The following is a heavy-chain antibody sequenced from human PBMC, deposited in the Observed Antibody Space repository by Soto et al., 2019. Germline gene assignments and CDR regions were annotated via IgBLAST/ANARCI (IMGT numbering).Heavy chain of an antibody. CDR3: AREDLYYYDSSGYYGVDY. V-gene: IGHV3-74*01. J-gene: IGHJ4*02. CDR2: INSDGSST. D-gene: IGHD3-22*01. CDR1: GFTFSSYW. Sequence: PGGSLRLSCAASGFTFSSYWMHWVRQAPGKGLVWVSRINSDGSSTSYADSVKGRFTISRDNAKNTLYLQMNSLRAEDTAVYYCAREDLYYYDSSGYYGVDYWGQGTLVTVSS.